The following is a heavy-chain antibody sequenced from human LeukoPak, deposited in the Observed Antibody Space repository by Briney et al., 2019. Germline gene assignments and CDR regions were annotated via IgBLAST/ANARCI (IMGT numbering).Heavy chain of an antibody. CDR3: ARRGLVGAAFDI. D-gene: IGHD6-19*01. J-gene: IGHJ3*02. CDR2: IYYSGRT. Sequence: SETLSLTCTVSGGSIISYDSSWIRQPPGKGLEWVGYIYYSGRTNYNPSLKSRVTISVNTSKNQFSLKLSSVTEADTAVYYWARRGLVGAAFDIWGQGTMVAVSS. CDR1: GGSIISYD. V-gene: IGHV4-59*08.